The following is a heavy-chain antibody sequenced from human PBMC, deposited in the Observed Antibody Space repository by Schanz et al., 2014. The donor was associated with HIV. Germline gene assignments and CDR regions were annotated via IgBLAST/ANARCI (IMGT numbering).Heavy chain of an antibody. CDR1: GFTFSSYG. Sequence: VNLVESGGGLVQPGGSLRLSCAASGFTFSSYGMHWVRQAPGRGLEWVAVIWYDGSNKYYADSVKGRFTISRDNSKNTLYVQMNSLRAEDTAVYYCARVATWDYYGMDVWGQGTTVTVSS. J-gene: IGHJ6*02. CDR2: IWYDGSNK. CDR3: ARVATWDYYGMDV. V-gene: IGHV3-33*01.